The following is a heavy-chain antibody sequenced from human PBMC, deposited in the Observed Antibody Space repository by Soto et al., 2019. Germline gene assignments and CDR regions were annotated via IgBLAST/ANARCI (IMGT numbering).Heavy chain of an antibody. D-gene: IGHD5-18*01. Sequence: GASVKVSCKASGYTFTSYDINWVRQATGQGLEWMGWMNPNSGNTGYAQKFQGRVTMTRNTSISTAYMELSSLRSEDTAVYYCASSGYSYGLFYYYYGMDVWGQGTTVTVS. CDR1: GYTFTSYD. CDR2: MNPNSGNT. V-gene: IGHV1-8*01. CDR3: ASSGYSYGLFYYYYGMDV. J-gene: IGHJ6*02.